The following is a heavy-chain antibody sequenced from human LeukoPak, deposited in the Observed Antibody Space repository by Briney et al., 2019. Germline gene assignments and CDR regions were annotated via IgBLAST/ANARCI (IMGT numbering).Heavy chain of an antibody. Sequence: SETLSLTCTVSGGSISSYHWSWIRQPPGKGLEWIGYIFTSGSTNYNASLKSRVTISLDTSTNQFSLNLSSVTAADTAVYYCARESGAASTLWGQGTLVTVSS. CDR1: GGSISSYH. CDR2: IFTSGST. D-gene: IGHD6-13*01. V-gene: IGHV4-4*08. J-gene: IGHJ4*02. CDR3: ARESGAASTL.